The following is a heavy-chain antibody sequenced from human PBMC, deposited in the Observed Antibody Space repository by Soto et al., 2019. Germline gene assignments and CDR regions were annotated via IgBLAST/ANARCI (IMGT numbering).Heavy chain of an antibody. CDR3: ARDHCISTSCYADY. CDR1: GGTFSSYA. V-gene: IGHV1-69*12. Sequence: QVQLVQSGAEVKKPGSSVKVSCKASGGTFSSYAISWVRQAPGQGLEWMGGIIPIFGTANYAQKFQGRVTITADESTSPAYMELSSLRSEDTAVYYCARDHCISTSCYADYWGQGTLVTVSS. D-gene: IGHD2-2*01. CDR2: IIPIFGTA. J-gene: IGHJ4*02.